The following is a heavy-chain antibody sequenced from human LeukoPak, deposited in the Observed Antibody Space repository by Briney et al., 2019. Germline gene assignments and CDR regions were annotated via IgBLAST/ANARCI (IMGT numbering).Heavy chain of an antibody. J-gene: IGHJ6*02. CDR3: ARDKGTVTLYYYYGMDV. CDR1: GFTFSSYG. Sequence: GGSLRLSCAASGFTFSSYGMHWVRQAPGKGLEWVAVIWYDGSNKYYADSVKGRFTISRDNSKNTLYLQMNSLRAEDTAVYYCARDKGTVTLYYYYGMDVWGQGTTVTASS. V-gene: IGHV3-33*01. D-gene: IGHD4-17*01. CDR2: IWYDGSNK.